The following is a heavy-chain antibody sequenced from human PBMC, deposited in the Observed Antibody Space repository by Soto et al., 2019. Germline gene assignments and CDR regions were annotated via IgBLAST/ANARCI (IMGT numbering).Heavy chain of an antibody. CDR2: IIPMYGPA. D-gene: IGHD3-10*01. J-gene: IGHJ5*02. V-gene: IGHV1-69*01. CDR3: ARVTSMVRGVIDNWFDP. CDR1: GGTFSSYA. Sequence: QVPLVQSGAEVKKPGSSVTVSCKASGGTFSSYAIPWVRQAPGQGLEWMGGIIPMYGPAKYAQRFQGGVTITADESTTTVYMELTSLTSQDTAVYYCARVTSMVRGVIDNWFDPWGHGTLVTVSS.